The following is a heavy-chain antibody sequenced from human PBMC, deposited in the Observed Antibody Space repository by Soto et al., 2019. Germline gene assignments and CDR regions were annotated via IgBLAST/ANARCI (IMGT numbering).Heavy chain of an antibody. CDR3: ATSRSFDY. V-gene: IGHV3-7*02. Sequence: PGGSLRLSCAASGFTFSSYWMSWVRQVPGKGLEWVANIKQDGSEQYYVDSVMGRFTISRDNAKNSLYLQMNSLRAEDTAVYYCATSRSFDYWGQRALVTVSS. J-gene: IGHJ4*02. CDR1: GFTFSSYW. D-gene: IGHD3-10*01. CDR2: IKQDGSEQ.